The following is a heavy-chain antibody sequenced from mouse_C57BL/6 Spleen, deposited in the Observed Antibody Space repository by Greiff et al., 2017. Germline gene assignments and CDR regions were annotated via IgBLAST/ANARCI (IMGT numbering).Heavy chain of an antibody. Sequence: QVQLQQSGAELVKPGASVKISCKASGYAFSSYWMNWVKQRPGKGLEWIGQIYPGDGDTNYNGKFKGKATLTADKSSSTAYMQLSSLTSEDSAVYFCARAGYDYDGGFAYWGQGTLVTVSA. CDR1: GYAFSSYW. D-gene: IGHD2-4*01. V-gene: IGHV1-80*01. CDR3: ARAGYDYDGGFAY. CDR2: IYPGDGDT. J-gene: IGHJ3*01.